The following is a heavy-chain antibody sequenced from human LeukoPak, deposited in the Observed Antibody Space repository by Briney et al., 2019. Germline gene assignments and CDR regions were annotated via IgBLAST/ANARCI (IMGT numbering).Heavy chain of an antibody. CDR2: TNWDGAST. CDR1: GFRFDDYG. CDR3: GGVYCSTTSCSDYRDYYMDV. D-gene: IGHD2-2*01. V-gene: IGHV3-20*04. Sequence: GGSLRLSCAASGFRFDDYGMSWVRHVPGKGLEWGSGTNWDGASTVYADSVKGRFTISRDNVKNFLYLQMNSLRAEDTALYFCGGVYCSTTSCSDYRDYYMDVWGKGTTVTVSS. J-gene: IGHJ6*03.